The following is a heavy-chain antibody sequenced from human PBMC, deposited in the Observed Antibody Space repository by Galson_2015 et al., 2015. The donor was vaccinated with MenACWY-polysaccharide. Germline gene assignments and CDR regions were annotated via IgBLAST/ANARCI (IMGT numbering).Heavy chain of an antibody. CDR2: IEQDESEN. D-gene: IGHD1-26*01. CDR3: VRDWEVPPAHCFDH. CDR1: GFTFSSYW. Sequence: SLRLSCAASGFTFSSYWMSWVRQAPGKGLEWVANIEQDESENYYVDSVKGRVTISRDNDKNSLYLEMNSLSAEDTAVYYCVRDWEVPPAHCFDHWGQGRLVIVSS. V-gene: IGHV3-7*03. J-gene: IGHJ4*02.